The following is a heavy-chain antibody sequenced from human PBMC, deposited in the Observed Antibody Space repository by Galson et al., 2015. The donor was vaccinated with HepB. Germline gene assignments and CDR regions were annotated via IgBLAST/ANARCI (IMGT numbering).Heavy chain of an antibody. CDR3: VTSNRVAGAFDV. J-gene: IGHJ3*01. CDR2: IYPGDSDT. CDR1: GYTLTRYW. V-gene: IGHV5-51*03. Sequence: QSGAEVKKPGESLKISCKGSGYTLTRYWIGWVRQMSGKGLEWMEIIYPGDSDTRYGPSFQGQVTISADKSITTAYLQWSSLKASDSAIYYCVTSNRVAGAFDVWGQGTMVTASS. D-gene: IGHD6-13*01.